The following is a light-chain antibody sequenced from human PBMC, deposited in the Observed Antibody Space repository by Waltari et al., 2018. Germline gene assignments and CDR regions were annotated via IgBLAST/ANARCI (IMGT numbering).Light chain of an antibody. CDR1: SADIGGFDY. V-gene: IGLV2-14*01. CDR2: EVS. Sequence: QSALTQPASVSGSPGQSITITCTGTSADIGGFDYVSWYQQRPGKAPKLIIFEVSNRASGISNRFSGSKSGSTASLTISGLQTEDDSDYYCSSYSTTSTLVVFGGVTKVTVL. J-gene: IGLJ2*01. CDR3: SSYSTTSTLVV.